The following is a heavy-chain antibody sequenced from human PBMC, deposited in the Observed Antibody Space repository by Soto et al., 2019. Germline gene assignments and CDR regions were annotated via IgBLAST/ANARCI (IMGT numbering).Heavy chain of an antibody. CDR3: AKDQPIVVVPAARVFAYYFDY. CDR1: GFTFSSYA. CDR2: ISGSGGST. V-gene: IGHV3-23*01. Sequence: GGSLRLSCAASGFTFSSYAMSWVRQAPGKGLEWVSAISGSGGSTYYADSVKGRFTISRDNSKNTLYLQMNSLRAEDTAVYYCAKDQPIVVVPAARVFAYYFDYWGQGTLVTVSS. J-gene: IGHJ4*02. D-gene: IGHD2-2*01.